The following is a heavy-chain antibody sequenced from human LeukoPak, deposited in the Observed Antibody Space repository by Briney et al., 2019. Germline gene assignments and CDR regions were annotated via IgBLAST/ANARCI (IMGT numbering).Heavy chain of an antibody. CDR2: IKQDGREK. Sequence: GGSLRLSCGASGFTFSSYWMSWVRQAPGKGLERVANIKQDGREKYYVDSVKGRFTISRDNAKNSLYLQMNSLRAEDTAVYYCARFRTAMQLWKGYYFDYWGQGTLVTVSS. D-gene: IGHD5-18*01. J-gene: IGHJ4*02. CDR1: GFTFSSYW. CDR3: ARFRTAMQLWKGYYFDY. V-gene: IGHV3-7*01.